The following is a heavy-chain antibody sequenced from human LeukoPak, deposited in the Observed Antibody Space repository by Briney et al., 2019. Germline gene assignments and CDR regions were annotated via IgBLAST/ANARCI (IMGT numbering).Heavy chain of an antibody. V-gene: IGHV1-69*05. CDR3: ASTTGRESAFDI. CDR2: IIPIFGTA. CDR1: GYTFTSYA. D-gene: IGHD4-17*01. Sequence: SVKVSCKASGYTFTSYAMHWVRQAPGQGLEWMGGIIPIFGTANYAQKFQGRVTITTDESTSTAYMELSSLRSEDTAVYYCASTTGRESAFDIWGQGTMVTVSS. J-gene: IGHJ3*02.